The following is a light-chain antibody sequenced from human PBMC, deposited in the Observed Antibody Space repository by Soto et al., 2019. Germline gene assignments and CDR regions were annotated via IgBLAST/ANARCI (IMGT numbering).Light chain of an antibody. J-gene: IGLJ1*01. CDR2: AVS. CDR3: ISYTDRQSYL. CDR1: SSDIASYNH. Sequence: QPVLAQPASVSGSPGPAFTMSCSGTSSDIASYNHVAWYQQFPGKSPKLMIYAVSDRPPGVSDRFSGSKSGITASLTISGLQTEDEADYYCISYTDRQSYLCGTGTKVT. V-gene: IGLV2-14*03.